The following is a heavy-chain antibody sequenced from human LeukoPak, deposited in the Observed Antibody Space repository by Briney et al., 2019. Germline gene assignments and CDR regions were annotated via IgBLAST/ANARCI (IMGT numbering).Heavy chain of an antibody. Sequence: PSETLSLTCTVSGGSISTYFWSWIRQPPGKGLEWIGYIYYSGSTNYNPSLKSRVTISLDTSKNQFSLKLSSVTAADTAVYYCARETYYYYYMDVWGKGTTVTISS. CDR2: IYYSGST. J-gene: IGHJ6*03. V-gene: IGHV4-59*08. CDR1: GGSISTYF. CDR3: ARETYYYYYMDV. D-gene: IGHD1-26*01.